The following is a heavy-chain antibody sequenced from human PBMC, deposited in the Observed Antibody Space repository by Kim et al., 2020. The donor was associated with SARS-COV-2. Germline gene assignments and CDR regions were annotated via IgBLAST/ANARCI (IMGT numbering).Heavy chain of an antibody. D-gene: IGHD3-22*01. CDR3: ARAFITMIDSREPYFDY. CDR2: IYHSGST. CDR1: GGSISSSNW. V-gene: IGHV4-4*02. J-gene: IGHJ4*02. Sequence: SETLSLTCAVSGGSISSSNWWSWVRQPPGKGLEWIGEIYHSGSTNYNPSLKSRVTISVDKSKNQFSLQLSSVTAADTAVYYCARAFITMIDSREPYFDYWGQGTLVTVSS.